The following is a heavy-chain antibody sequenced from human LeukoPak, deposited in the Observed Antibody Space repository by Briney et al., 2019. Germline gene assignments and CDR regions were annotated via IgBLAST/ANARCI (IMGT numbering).Heavy chain of an antibody. CDR1: GYSISSGYY. J-gene: IGHJ5*02. CDR2: IYHSGST. Sequence: SETLSLTCTVSGYSISSGYYWGWIRPPPGKGLEWIGSIYHSGSTYYNPSLKSRVTISVDTSKNQFSLKLSSVTAADTAVYYCAREGDSWYNWFDPWGQGTLVTVSS. V-gene: IGHV4-38-2*02. CDR3: AREGDSWYNWFDP. D-gene: IGHD6-13*01.